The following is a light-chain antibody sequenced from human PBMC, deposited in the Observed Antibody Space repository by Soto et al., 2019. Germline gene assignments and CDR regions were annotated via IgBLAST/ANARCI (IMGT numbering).Light chain of an antibody. Sequence: EFVLTQSPGTLSLAPGERATLSCRASQSVSSNLAWHQQRPGQAPRLLIYDASNRATGIPDRFSGSGFGTDFTLTISRLEPEDFAVYYCQQHGQWPITLGQGTRLEIK. V-gene: IGKV3-20*01. J-gene: IGKJ5*01. CDR1: QSVSSN. CDR3: QQHGQWPIT. CDR2: DAS.